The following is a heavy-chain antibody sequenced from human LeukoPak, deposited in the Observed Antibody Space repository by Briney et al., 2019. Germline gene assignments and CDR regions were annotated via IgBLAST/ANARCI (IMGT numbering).Heavy chain of an antibody. J-gene: IGHJ4*02. CDR3: ATGLEQTEYYFDY. V-gene: IGHV3-43D*04. CDR2: ISWDGGST. D-gene: IGHD1/OR15-1a*01. CDR1: GFTFSSYA. Sequence: GVLRLSCAASGFTFSSYAMSWVRQAPGKGLEWVSLISWDGGSTYYADSVKGRFTISRDNSKNSLYLQMNSLRAEDTAVYYCATGLEQTEYYFDYWGQGTLVTVSS.